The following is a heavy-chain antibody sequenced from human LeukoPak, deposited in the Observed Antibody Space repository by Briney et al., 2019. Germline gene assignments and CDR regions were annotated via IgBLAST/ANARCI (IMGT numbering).Heavy chain of an antibody. V-gene: IGHV4-39*07. Sequence: SETLSLTCTVSGGSISSSSYYWGWIRQPPGKGLEWIGSIYYSGSTYYNPSLKSRVTISVDTSKNQFSLKLSSVTAADTAVYYCARDAPRSSTMTRWFDPWGQGTLVTVSS. D-gene: IGHD2-2*01. J-gene: IGHJ5*02. CDR1: GGSISSSSYY. CDR2: IYYSGST. CDR3: ARDAPRSSTMTRWFDP.